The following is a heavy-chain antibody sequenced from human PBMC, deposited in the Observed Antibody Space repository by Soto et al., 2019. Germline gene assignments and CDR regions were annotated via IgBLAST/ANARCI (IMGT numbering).Heavy chain of an antibody. CDR2: VYATGTS. Sequence: SETLSLTCSVSGGSMSKFYWSWIRKTAGKGLEWMGRVYATGTSDYNPPLRSRIAMSVDISKKTFSLRLRSVTAADTGVYYCVRDGSKTLRDCFDPWGQGILVTVSS. CDR3: VRDGSKTLRDCFDP. J-gene: IGHJ5*02. D-gene: IGHD4-17*01. CDR1: GGSMSKFY. V-gene: IGHV4-4*07.